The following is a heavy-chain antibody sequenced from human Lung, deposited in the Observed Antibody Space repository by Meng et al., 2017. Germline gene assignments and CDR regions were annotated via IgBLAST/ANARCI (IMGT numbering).Heavy chain of an antibody. CDR1: GYNFPDYY. CDR2: INPKSGDT. V-gene: IGHV1-2*06. CDR3: ARDEDISAAGKLFGDY. J-gene: IGHJ4*02. D-gene: IGHD6-25*01. Sequence: GQWGQSGAEVKKPGASVKASCKPSGYNFPDYYIRWVRRAPGQGLEWMGRINPKSGDTHYAQKFQARVTMTGDTSISTAYMELSGLRSDDTAMYYCARDEDISAAGKLFGDYWGQGTLVTVSS.